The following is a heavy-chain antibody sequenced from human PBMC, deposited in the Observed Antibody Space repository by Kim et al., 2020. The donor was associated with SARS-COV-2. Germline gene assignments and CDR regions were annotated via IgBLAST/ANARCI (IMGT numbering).Heavy chain of an antibody. J-gene: IGHJ4*02. D-gene: IGHD2-15*01. V-gene: IGHV3-30*18. Sequence: GGSLRLSCAASGFTFSNYGMHWVRQAPGKGLEWLAIISYDGRNTEYADSVKGRFSISRDNTKNTVFLQMNSLRVEDTAVYYCAKGCLGGGSCYYFEVWGQGPLVTVSS. CDR1: GFTFSNYG. CDR2: ISYDGRNT. CDR3: AKGCLGGGSCYYFEV.